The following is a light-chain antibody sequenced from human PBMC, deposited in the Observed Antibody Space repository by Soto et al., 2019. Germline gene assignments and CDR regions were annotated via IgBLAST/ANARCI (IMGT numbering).Light chain of an antibody. CDR2: RND. CDR1: SSNLGSNT. J-gene: IGLJ3*02. V-gene: IGLV1-44*01. Sequence: QSVLTQPPSASGTPGQRVTISCSGSSSNLGSNTVNWYQQLPGTAPKLLIYRNDQRPSGVPDRFSVSKSGTSASLAISRLQSEDEADYYCAAWDDSVKGPVFGGGTKLTVL. CDR3: AAWDDSVKGPV.